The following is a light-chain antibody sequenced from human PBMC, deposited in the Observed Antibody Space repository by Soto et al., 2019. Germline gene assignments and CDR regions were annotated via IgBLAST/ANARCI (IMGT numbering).Light chain of an antibody. CDR2: GAS. V-gene: IGKV3-20*01. CDR3: QQYRMSPNT. Sequence: EIVLTQSPGTLSLSPGETATLSCRASQTVNSDYLAWFQQRPGQAPRLLIHGASTRATGIPDRFSGSGSGTDFSLTIRGLKPEDFAVYYCQQYRMSPNTFGQGTRLEIK. CDR1: QTVNSDY. J-gene: IGKJ5*01.